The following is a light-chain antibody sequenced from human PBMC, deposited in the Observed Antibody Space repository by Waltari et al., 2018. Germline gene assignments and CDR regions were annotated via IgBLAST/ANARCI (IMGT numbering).Light chain of an antibody. V-gene: IGLV5-45*01. CDR3: MILYNRAVV. CDR1: SDINIGTYK. CDR2: YRSDSEN. Sequence: QAVLTQPAFLSASPGASASLTCTASSDINIGTYKIYWYQQRPGSPPQFLLKYRSDSENQQGSGVPSRFSGSKDISANAGILLISGLQSEDEADYYCMILYNRAVVFGGGTKLTVL. J-gene: IGLJ2*01.